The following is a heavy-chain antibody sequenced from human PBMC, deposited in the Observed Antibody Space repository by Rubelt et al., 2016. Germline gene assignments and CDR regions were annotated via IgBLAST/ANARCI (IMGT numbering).Heavy chain of an antibody. CDR1: GYTFTSYG. J-gene: IGHJ3*02. CDR2: ISAYNGNT. CDR3: ARRDGYNWDDAFDI. Sequence: QVQLVQSGAEVKKPGASVKVSCKASGYTFTSYGISWVRQAPGQGLEWMGWISAYNGNTNYAQKLQGRSTMATDTATSTAYMELRSLRADDTAVYYCARRDGYNWDDAFDIWGQGTMVTVSS. V-gene: IGHV1-18*01. D-gene: IGHD5-24*01.